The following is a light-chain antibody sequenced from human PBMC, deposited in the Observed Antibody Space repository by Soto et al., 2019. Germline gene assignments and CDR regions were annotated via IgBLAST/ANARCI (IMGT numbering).Light chain of an antibody. Sequence: IVLPQSPGPLSSSPGERSPLSGKASQSVTSNYLAWYQQRRGQAPRLLIWGASIRATGLPGRFSGSGSGTDFTLTIRRLEPEDLAVYDGQKYGSSPPYTVGQGTKVAIK. V-gene: IGKV3-20*01. CDR1: QSVTSNY. CDR2: GAS. J-gene: IGKJ2*01. CDR3: QKYGSSPPYT.